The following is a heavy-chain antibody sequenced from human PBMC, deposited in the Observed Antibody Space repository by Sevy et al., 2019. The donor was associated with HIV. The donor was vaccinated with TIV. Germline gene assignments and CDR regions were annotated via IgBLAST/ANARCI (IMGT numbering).Heavy chain of an antibody. CDR1: GGSISNSY. J-gene: IGHJ5*02. D-gene: IGHD6-13*01. V-gene: IGHV4-59*12. Sequence: SETLSLTCTVSGGSISNSYWTWIRQPPGKGLEWIGYIYYSGSTDYNPSLKSRVTISVDTSKNQFSLKLRSVTAADTAVYYCARLKQQLAQNWLDPWGQGTLVTVSS. CDR3: ARLKQQLAQNWLDP. CDR2: IYYSGST.